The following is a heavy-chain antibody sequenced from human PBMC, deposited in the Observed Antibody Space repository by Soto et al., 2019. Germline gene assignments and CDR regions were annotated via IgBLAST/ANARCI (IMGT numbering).Heavy chain of an antibody. CDR2: VYPGDSDA. CDR3: ARLPGYSSSSTTEYYYGMDV. J-gene: IGHJ6*02. V-gene: IGHV5-51*01. CDR1: GYTFTSYW. Sequence: GESLKISCAASGYTFTSYWIGWVRQMPGKGLEWMGIVYPGDSDARYSPSFVGQVTISADRSITPAYLQWSSLKASDSAIYYCARLPGYSSSSTTEYYYGMDVWGQGTTVTVSS. D-gene: IGHD6-13*01.